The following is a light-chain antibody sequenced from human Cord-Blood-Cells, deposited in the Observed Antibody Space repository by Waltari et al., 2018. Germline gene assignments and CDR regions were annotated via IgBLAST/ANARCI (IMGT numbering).Light chain of an antibody. J-gene: IGKJ3*01. V-gene: IGKV1-16*02. CDR2: AAS. CDR3: QWYNSYPFP. Sequence: DIQITQSPSSLSASVGYSFSITSWASQGISNYLAWCQQKPRKSPKSLIYAASSLQSGVPSKFSGSGSGTDFTLTISSLQPEDFATYCCQWYNSYPFPFGPGTKVDIK. CDR1: QGISNY.